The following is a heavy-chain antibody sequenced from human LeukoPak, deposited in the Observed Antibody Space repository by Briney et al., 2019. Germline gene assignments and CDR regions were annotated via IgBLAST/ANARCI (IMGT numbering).Heavy chain of an antibody. Sequence: PGGSLRLSCAASGFTFSSYWMSWVRQAPGKGLEWVSAISGSGGSTYYADSVKGRFTISRDNSKNTLYLQMNSLRAEDTAVYYCAINPSKLLWFEANYFDYWGQGTLVTVSS. CDR1: GFTFSSYW. CDR3: AINPSKLLWFEANYFDY. D-gene: IGHD3-10*01. J-gene: IGHJ4*02. V-gene: IGHV3-23*01. CDR2: ISGSGGST.